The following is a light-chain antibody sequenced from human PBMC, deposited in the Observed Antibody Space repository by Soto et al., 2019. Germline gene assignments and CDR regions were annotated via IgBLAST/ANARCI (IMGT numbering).Light chain of an antibody. Sequence: QSVLTQPASVSGSPGQSITLSCTGTSSDVGSYNLVSWYQLHPGKAPKLMIYEGTKRPSGVSNRFSGSKSGSTASLTISGLQAEDEADYCCCSYAGSSSYVVFGGGTKLTVL. CDR1: SSDVGSYNL. V-gene: IGLV2-23*01. CDR2: EGT. CDR3: CSYAGSSSYVV. J-gene: IGLJ2*01.